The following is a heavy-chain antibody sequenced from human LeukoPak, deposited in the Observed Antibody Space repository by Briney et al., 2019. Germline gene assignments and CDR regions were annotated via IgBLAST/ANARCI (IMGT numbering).Heavy chain of an antibody. CDR2: IYWDDDK. Sequence: SGPTLVNPTQTLTLTCTFSGFSLSTSGVGVGWIRQPPGKALEWLAFIYWDDDKRYSPSLKSRLTITKDTSKNQVVLTMTNMDPVDTATYYCAHRRYYYDSSGPEAFDIWGQGTMVTVSS. J-gene: IGHJ3*02. D-gene: IGHD3-22*01. V-gene: IGHV2-5*02. CDR1: GFSLSTSGVG. CDR3: AHRRYYYDSSGPEAFDI.